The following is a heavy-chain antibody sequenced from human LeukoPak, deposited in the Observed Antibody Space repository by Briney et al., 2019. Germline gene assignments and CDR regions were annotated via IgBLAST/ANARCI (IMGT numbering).Heavy chain of an antibody. CDR2: INHSGST. Sequence: SETLSLTCAVYGGSFSGYYWSWIRQPPGKGLEWIGEINHSGSTNYNPSLKSRVTISVDTSKNQFSLKLSSVTAADTAVYYCARTPTRYRLRPQFPDYWGQGTLVTVSS. J-gene: IGHJ4*02. CDR1: GGSFSGYY. V-gene: IGHV4-34*01. CDR3: ARTPTRYRLRPQFPDY. D-gene: IGHD1-14*01.